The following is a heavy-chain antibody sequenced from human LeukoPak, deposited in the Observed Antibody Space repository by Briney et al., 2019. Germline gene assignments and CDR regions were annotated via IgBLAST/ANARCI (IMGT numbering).Heavy chain of an antibody. J-gene: IGHJ6*03. CDR3: ARRFDTAMVPCDYYYYMDV. CDR2: INPSGGST. V-gene: IGHV1-46*01. Sequence: ASVKVSCKASGYTFTSYYMHWVRQAPGQGLEWMGIINPSGGSTSYAQKLQGRVTMTTDTSTSTAYMELRSLRSDDTAAYYCARRFDTAMVPCDYYYYMDVWGKGTTVTVSS. D-gene: IGHD5-18*01. CDR1: GYTFTSYY.